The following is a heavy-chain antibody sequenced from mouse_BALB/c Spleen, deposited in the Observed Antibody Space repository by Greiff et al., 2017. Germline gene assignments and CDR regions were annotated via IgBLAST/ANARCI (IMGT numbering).Heavy chain of an antibody. Sequence: EVMLVESGGGLVKPGGSLKLSCAASGFTFSSYTMSWVRQTPEKRLEWVATISDGGSYTYYPDSVKGRFTISRDNAKNNLYLQMSSLKSEDTAMYYCARDRDGYDAWFAYWGQGTLVTVSA. D-gene: IGHD2-2*01. V-gene: IGHV5-6-4*01. CDR2: ISDGGSYT. J-gene: IGHJ3*01. CDR1: GFTFSSYT. CDR3: ARDRDGYDAWFAY.